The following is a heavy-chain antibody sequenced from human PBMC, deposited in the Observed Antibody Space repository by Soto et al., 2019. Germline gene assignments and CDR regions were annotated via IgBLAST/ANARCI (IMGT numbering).Heavy chain of an antibody. CDR1: GFTVSSYY. D-gene: IGHD6-19*01. CDR3: ARDAFIRVADKNYYYGMDV. Sequence: GGSLRLSCAASGFTVSSYYMSWVRQAPGKGPVWVSRIDNAGSSARYADSVKGRFTISRDKSKNILYLQMNTLRAEDTAVYYCARDAFIRVADKNYYYGMDVWGQGTTVTVSS. CDR2: IDNAGSSA. J-gene: IGHJ6*02. V-gene: IGHV3-66*01.